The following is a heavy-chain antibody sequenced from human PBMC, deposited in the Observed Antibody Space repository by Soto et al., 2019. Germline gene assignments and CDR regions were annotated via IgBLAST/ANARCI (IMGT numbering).Heavy chain of an antibody. Sequence: QVQLVESGGGVVQPGRSLRLSCAASGFTFSSYGMHWVRQAPGKGLEWVAVIWYDGSNKYYADSVRGRFTISRDNSKNPLYLQMSSVRAEDTAVYYCAQDAFDIWGQGTMVTVSS. CDR2: IWYDGSNK. CDR1: GFTFSSYG. V-gene: IGHV3-33*01. J-gene: IGHJ3*02. CDR3: AQDAFDI.